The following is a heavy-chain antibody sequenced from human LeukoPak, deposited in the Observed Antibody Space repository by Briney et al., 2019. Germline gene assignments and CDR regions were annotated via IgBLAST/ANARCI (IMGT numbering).Heavy chain of an antibody. CDR2: INPNSGGT. J-gene: IGHJ4*02. V-gene: IGHV1-2*02. CDR3: AREYYDYVWGSYRYTVYYFDY. D-gene: IGHD3-16*02. Sequence: ASVKVSCKASGYTFTGYYMHWVRQAPVQGLEWMGWINPNSGGTNYAQKFQGRVTMTRDTSISTAYMELSRLRSDDTAVYYCAREYYDYVWGSYRYTVYYFDYWGQGTLVTVSS. CDR1: GYTFTGYY.